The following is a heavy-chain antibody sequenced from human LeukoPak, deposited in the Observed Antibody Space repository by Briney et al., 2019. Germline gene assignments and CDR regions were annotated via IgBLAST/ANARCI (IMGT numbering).Heavy chain of an antibody. Sequence: ASVKVSCKASGCTFTSYDINWVRQATGQGLEWMGWMNPNSGNTGCAQKFQGRVTMTRNTSISTAYMELSSLRSEDTAVYYCARGWSTTGVATIYYYYYGMDVWGQGTTVTVSS. CDR3: ARGWSTTGVATIYYYYYGMDV. J-gene: IGHJ6*02. CDR2: MNPNSGNT. V-gene: IGHV1-8*01. D-gene: IGHD5-12*01. CDR1: GCTFTSYD.